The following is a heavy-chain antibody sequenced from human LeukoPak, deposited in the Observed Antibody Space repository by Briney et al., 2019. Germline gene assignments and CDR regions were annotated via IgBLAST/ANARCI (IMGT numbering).Heavy chain of an antibody. Sequence: GASVKVSCKASGGTFSSYAISWVRQAPGQGLEWMGRIIPILGIANYAQKFQGRVTITADKSTSTAYMELSSLRSEDTAVYYCARGRALGYCSGGSCLRPFDYWGQGTLVTVSS. D-gene: IGHD2-15*01. V-gene: IGHV1-69*04. CDR3: ARGRALGYCSGGSCLRPFDY. CDR2: IIPILGIA. CDR1: GGTFSSYA. J-gene: IGHJ4*02.